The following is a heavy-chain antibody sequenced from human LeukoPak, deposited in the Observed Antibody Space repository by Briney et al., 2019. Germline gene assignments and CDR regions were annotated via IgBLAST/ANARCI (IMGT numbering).Heavy chain of an antibody. Sequence: SETLSLTCTVSGGSSNNYYWSWIRQSAGKGLEWIGRIYTSGSTNYNPSLKSRVSMSVDTSKNPFSLRLRSVTAADTAVYYCARESGYYYDTSGYTFDYWGQGILVTVSS. D-gene: IGHD3-22*01. CDR2: IYTSGST. CDR1: GGSSNNYY. J-gene: IGHJ4*02. V-gene: IGHV4-4*07. CDR3: ARESGYYYDTSGYTFDY.